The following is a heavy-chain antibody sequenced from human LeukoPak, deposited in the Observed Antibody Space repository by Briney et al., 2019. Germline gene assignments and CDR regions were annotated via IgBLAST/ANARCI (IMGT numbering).Heavy chain of an antibody. D-gene: IGHD5-12*01. CDR2: ISAYNGDI. J-gene: IGHJ4*02. V-gene: IGHV1-18*01. CDR1: GYTFTSYG. Sequence: ASVKVSCKASGYTFTSYGISWVRQAPGKGLEWMGWISAYNGDIHYAQSLQGRVTVTTDTLTSTAYMELRSLRSDDTAIYYCVRDYGYSPDYWGQGTLVTVSS. CDR3: VRDYGYSPDY.